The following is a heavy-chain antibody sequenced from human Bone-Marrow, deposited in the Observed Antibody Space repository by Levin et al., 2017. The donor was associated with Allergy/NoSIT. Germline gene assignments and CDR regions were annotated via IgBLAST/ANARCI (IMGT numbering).Heavy chain of an antibody. CDR1: GYTFTSYD. D-gene: IGHD5-12*01. CDR2: MNPNSGNT. CDR3: ARASSRVATFRRAANY. J-gene: IGHJ4*02. Sequence: GESLKISCKASGYTFTSYDINWVRQATGQGLEWMGWMNPNSGNTGYAQKFQGRVTMTRNTSISTAYMELSSLRSEDTAVYYCARASSRVATFRRAANYWGQGTLVTVSS. V-gene: IGHV1-8*01.